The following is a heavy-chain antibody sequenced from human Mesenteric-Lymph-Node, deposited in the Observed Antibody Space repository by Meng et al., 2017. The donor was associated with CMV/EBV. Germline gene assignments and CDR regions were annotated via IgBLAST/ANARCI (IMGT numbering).Heavy chain of an antibody. CDR3: AKSRSSTPGIVDD. Sequence: QVQLQESGPGLVKASEPLSLTCIVSGVSVTSGAYHWSWIRQSPGKGLEWIGYIYGTGITIYNPSLKSRVTILLETSKNQFSLKLNSVTTADTAVYYCAKSRSSTPGIVDDWGQGTLVTVSS. V-gene: IGHV4-61*08. CDR1: GVSVTSGAYH. D-gene: IGHD2/OR15-2a*01. J-gene: IGHJ4*02. CDR2: IYGTGIT.